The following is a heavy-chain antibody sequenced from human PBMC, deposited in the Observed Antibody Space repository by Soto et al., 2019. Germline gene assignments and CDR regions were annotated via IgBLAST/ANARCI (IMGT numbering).Heavy chain of an antibody. CDR3: ARGSSSWYTSWFDP. Sequence: GGSLRLSCAASGFTFSSYAMSWVRQAPGKRLEWVSAISGSGGSTYYADSVKGRFTISRDNSKNTLYLQMNSLRAEDTAVYYCARGSSSWYTSWFDPWGQGTLVTVSS. CDR1: GFTFSSYA. D-gene: IGHD6-13*01. CDR2: ISGSGGST. J-gene: IGHJ5*02. V-gene: IGHV3-23*01.